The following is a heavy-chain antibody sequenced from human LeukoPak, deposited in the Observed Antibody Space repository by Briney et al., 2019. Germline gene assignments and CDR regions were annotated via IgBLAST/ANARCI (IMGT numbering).Heavy chain of an antibody. CDR2: INPSGDST. J-gene: IGHJ4*02. V-gene: IGHV1-46*01. Sequence: ASVKVSCKASGYTFTNYYMHWVRQAPGQGLEWMGVINPSGDSTRYEQKFQDRVTMTRNTSISTAYMELSSLRSEDTAVYYCARGFYDTNGYYYRLDFWGQGTLVTVSS. D-gene: IGHD3-22*01. CDR1: GYTFTNYY. CDR3: ARGFYDTNGYYYRLDF.